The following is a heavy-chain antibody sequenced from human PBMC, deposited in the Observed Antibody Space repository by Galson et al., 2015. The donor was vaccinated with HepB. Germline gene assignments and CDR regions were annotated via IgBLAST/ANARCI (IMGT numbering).Heavy chain of an antibody. Sequence: TLSLTCAVSGGSISTGAYSWSWIRQPPGKGLEWIGYIYPSGTTYYNPSLRSRVTISVDRSKNQLSLKLSSVTAADTAVYYCAGGTTTVTYFDYWGQGTLVTVSS. J-gene: IGHJ4*02. CDR2: IYPSGTT. CDR3: AGGTTTVTYFDY. CDR1: GGSISTGAYS. V-gene: IGHV4-30-2*01. D-gene: IGHD4-17*01.